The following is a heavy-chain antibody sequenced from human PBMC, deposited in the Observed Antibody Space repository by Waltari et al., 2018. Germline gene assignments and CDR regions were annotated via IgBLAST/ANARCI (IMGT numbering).Heavy chain of an antibody. J-gene: IGHJ4*01. Sequence: QVQLVESGGGVVQPGGSLRLSCAASGFTFSSYGMHWVRKAPGKWLEWVAFIRYDRSNKYYADTVKGRFTISRDKSKNTLYLQMTSLSAEDTAVYYCATRGYSYGYDYWGHGTLVTVSS. CDR3: ATRGYSYGYDY. V-gene: IGHV3-30*02. CDR1: GFTFSSYG. CDR2: IRYDRSNK. D-gene: IGHD5-18*01.